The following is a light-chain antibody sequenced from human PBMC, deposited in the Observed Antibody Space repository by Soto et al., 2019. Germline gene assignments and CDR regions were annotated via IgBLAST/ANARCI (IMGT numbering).Light chain of an antibody. CDR2: DTS. CDR3: QQYDNLPYT. V-gene: IGKV1-33*01. Sequence: DIQMTQSPSSLSASVGDRVTITCQASQEISNYLNWYQQKPGKATKLLIYDTSNLETGVPIRFSGSGSGKDFTFTITSLKPEDSATYYCQQYDNLPYTCGRGTKLEIK. J-gene: IGKJ2*01. CDR1: QEISNY.